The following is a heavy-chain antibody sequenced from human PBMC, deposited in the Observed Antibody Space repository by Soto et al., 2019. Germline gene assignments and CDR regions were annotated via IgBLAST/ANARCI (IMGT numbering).Heavy chain of an antibody. V-gene: IGHV3-74*01. J-gene: IGHJ3*01. CDR2: VHSDGTTT. Sequence: EVQLVESGGGLVQPGESLRLSCAASGFTFDYYWMHWVRQAPGNGLVWVSRVHSDGTTTTYTDSGKGRFTIYRDNDRNNVYLQMSSQRAGDRDIYYCARGAREGLDLWGHGTVVTVSS. D-gene: IGHD1-26*01. CDR1: GFTFDYYW. CDR3: ARGAREGLDL.